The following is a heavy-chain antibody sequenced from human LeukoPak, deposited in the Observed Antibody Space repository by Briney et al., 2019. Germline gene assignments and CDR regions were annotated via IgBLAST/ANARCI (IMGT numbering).Heavy chain of an antibody. CDR1: GFIFSDHW. V-gene: IGHV3-74*01. D-gene: IGHD2/OR15-2a*01. J-gene: IGHJ4*02. Sequence: PGGSLRLSCAASGFIFSDHWMHWVRQVPGKGLVRVSRINIDGSYAVHADSVKGRFTISRDNARNTLYLQMNSLRVEDTALYYCARESFASGTRYFDYWGQGTLVTVSS. CDR2: INIDGSYA. CDR3: ARESFASGTRYFDY.